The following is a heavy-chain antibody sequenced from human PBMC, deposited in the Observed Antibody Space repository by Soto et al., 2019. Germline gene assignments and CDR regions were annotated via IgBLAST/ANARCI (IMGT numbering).Heavy chain of an antibody. CDR2: IDPSDSYT. J-gene: IGHJ6*02. CDR1: GYSFTSYW. CDR3: ASLPEGGTIFGVVIMGIHGMDV. D-gene: IGHD3-3*01. V-gene: IGHV5-10-1*01. Sequence: GESLKISCKGSGYSFTSYWISWVRQMPGKGLEWMGRIDPSDSYTNYSPSFQGHVTISADKSISTAYLQWSSLKASDTAMYYCASLPEGGTIFGVVIMGIHGMDVWGQGTTVTVSS.